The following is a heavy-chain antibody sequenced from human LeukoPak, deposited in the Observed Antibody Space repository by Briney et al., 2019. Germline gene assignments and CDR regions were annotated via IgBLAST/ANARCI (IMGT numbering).Heavy chain of an antibody. CDR1: GFTFTTYW. CDR2: INQDGTEK. CDR3: VKVAKYYYGSETYYFFEH. D-gene: IGHD3-10*01. J-gene: IGHJ4*02. Sequence: GGSLRLSCAASGFTFTTYWMSWVRQLPGKGLEWVANINQDGTEKYCVDSVKGRFTISRDNAKNSLYLQMNSLRVEDTAIYYCVKVAKYYYGSETYYFFEHWGQGTPVTASS. V-gene: IGHV3-7*01.